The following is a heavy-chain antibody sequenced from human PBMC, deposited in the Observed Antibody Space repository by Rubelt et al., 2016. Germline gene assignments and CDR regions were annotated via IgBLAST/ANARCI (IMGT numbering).Heavy chain of an antibody. CDR3: VRETAKIPSVEMATH. Sequence: QVQLVQSGAEVKKPGASVKVSCKASGYTFTSYGISWVRQAPGQGLEWMGWISAYNGNTNYAQKAQGRVTLTTDTCTSKADRELRSRRSDDTAVYYCVRETAKIPSVEMATHWGQGTLVTVSS. CDR1: GYTFTSYG. CDR2: ISAYNGNT. D-gene: IGHD5-24*01. J-gene: IGHJ4*02. V-gene: IGHV1-18*01.